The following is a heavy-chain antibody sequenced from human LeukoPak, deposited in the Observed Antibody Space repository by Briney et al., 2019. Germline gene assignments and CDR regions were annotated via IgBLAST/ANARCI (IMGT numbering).Heavy chain of an antibody. V-gene: IGHV4-4*07. D-gene: IGHD1/OR15-1a*01. CDR2: FYTSGSA. CDR1: GGFISSYY. CDR3: ARDPAPWNSGADWFDP. J-gene: IGHJ5*02. Sequence: SETLSLTCTVSGGFISSYYWSWIRQPAGKGLEWIGRFYTSGSANYNPSLKSRVTMSVDTSKNHFSLRPSSVTAADTAVYYCARDPAPWNSGADWFDPWGQGTLVTVSS.